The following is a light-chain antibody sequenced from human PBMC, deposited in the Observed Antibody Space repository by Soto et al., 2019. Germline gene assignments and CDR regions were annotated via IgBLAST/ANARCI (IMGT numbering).Light chain of an antibody. CDR1: QSISSW. CDR2: KAS. CDR3: PHYNSYSEA. Sequence: DSQITQSPSTLPASVGDRVTITCRASQSISSWLAWYQQKPGKAPNLLISKASTLQSGVPSRFSGSGAGTEFTRTISSLQPDDVATYYCPHYNSYSEAFRQGTKVDI. J-gene: IGKJ1*01. V-gene: IGKV1-5*03.